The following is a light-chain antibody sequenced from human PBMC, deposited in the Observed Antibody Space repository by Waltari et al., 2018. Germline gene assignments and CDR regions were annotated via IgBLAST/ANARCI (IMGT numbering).Light chain of an antibody. CDR2: EVN. CDR3: CSYAGSTTYV. J-gene: IGLJ1*01. Sequence: QSALTQPSSVSGPPGPSITIPCTGPGRGVESYNLVSWYQQHPGKAPKVMIYEVNKRPPGVSNRLSGSKSGNTATLTISGLQAEDEADYYCCSYAGSTTYVFGTGTRVTVL. V-gene: IGLV2-23*02. CDR1: GRGVESYNL.